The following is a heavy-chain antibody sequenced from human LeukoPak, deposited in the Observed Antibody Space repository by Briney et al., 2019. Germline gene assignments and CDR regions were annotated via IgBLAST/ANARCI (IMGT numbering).Heavy chain of an antibody. D-gene: IGHD1-26*01. CDR2: ISAYNGNT. Sequence: ASVKVSCKASGYTFTSYDISWVRQAPGQGLEWMGWISAYNGNTNYAQKLQGRVTMTTDTSTSTAYMELRGLRSDDTAVYYCARDRSGSYYAYWFDPWGQGTLVTVSS. CDR3: ARDRSGSYYAYWFDP. V-gene: IGHV1-18*01. J-gene: IGHJ5*02. CDR1: GYTFTSYD.